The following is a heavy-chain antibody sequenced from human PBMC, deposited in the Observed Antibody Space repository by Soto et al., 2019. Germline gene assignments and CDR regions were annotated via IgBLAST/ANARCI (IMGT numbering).Heavy chain of an antibody. D-gene: IGHD2-15*01. J-gene: IGHJ4*02. CDR3: VRTSLVVAAATREDY. V-gene: IGHV3-23*01. Sequence: GGSLRLSCAASGFTFSSYAMSWVRQAPGKGLEWVPRISSGGGSTCYADPVKGRFTISRDNAKNTLYLQMNSLRAEDTAVYYCVRTSLVVAAATREDYWGQGTLVTVSS. CDR2: ISSGGGST. CDR1: GFTFSSYA.